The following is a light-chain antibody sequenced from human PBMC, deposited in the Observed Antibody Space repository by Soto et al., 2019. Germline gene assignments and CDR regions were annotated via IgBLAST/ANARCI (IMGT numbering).Light chain of an antibody. CDR1: QSISSY. J-gene: IGKJ2*01. CDR3: QQSYSKPYT. V-gene: IGKV1-39*01. CDR2: VAS. Sequence: DIQMTQSPSSLSASVGDRVTITCRASQSISSYLNWYQQKLGKAPKLLIYVASSLQSGVPSRFSGSESGTDFTLTISSLQPEDFATYYCQQSYSKPYTFGQGTNLEIK.